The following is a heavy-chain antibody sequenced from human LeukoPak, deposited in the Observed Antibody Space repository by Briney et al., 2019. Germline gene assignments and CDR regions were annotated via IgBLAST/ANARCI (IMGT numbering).Heavy chain of an antibody. CDR1: GYTFTSYG. V-gene: IGHV1-18*01. CDR2: ISAYNGNT. CDR3: ARDPDSSSWYSVSWFDP. Sequence: ASVKVSCKASGYTFTSYGISWVRQAPGQGLEWMGWISAYNGNTNYAQKLQGRVTMTTDTSTSTAYMELRSLRSEDTAVYYCARDPDSSSWYSVSWFDPWGQGTLVTVSS. D-gene: IGHD6-13*01. J-gene: IGHJ5*02.